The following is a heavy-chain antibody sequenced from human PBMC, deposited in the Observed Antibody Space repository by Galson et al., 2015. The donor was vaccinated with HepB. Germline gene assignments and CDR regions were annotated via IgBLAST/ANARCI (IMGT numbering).Heavy chain of an antibody. Sequence: LRLSCAASGFTVSSNYMSWVRQAPGKGLEWVSVLYSGGSTYYADSVKGRFTISRDISKNTLYLQMNSLRAEDTAVYYCARGYCSGGSCYAVYFDYWGQGTLVTVSS. CDR1: GFTVSSNY. CDR3: ARGYCSGGSCYAVYFDY. V-gene: IGHV3-53*01. CDR2: LYSGGST. J-gene: IGHJ4*02. D-gene: IGHD2-15*01.